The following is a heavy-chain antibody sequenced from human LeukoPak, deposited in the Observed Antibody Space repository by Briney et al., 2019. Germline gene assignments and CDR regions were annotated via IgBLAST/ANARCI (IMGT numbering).Heavy chain of an antibody. D-gene: IGHD1-1*01. CDR3: ARDRGTPSYYYGMDV. CDR1: GGSISSYY. V-gene: IGHV4-4*07. J-gene: IGHJ6*02. CDR2: IYTSGSA. Sequence: SETLSLTCTVSGGSISSYYWSWIRQPAGKGLEWIGRIYTSGSANYNPSLKSRVTMSVDTSKNQFSLKLSSVTAADTAVYYCARDRGTPSYYYGMDVWGQGTTVTVSS.